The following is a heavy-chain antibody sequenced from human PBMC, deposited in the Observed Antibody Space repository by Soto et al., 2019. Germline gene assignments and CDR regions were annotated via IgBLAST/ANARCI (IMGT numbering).Heavy chain of an antibody. V-gene: IGHV4-34*01. Sequence: SETLSLTCAVYGGSFIGYCWSWIRQPPGKGLEWIGEINHSGSTNYNPSLKSRVTISVDTSKNQFSLKLSSVTAADTAVYYCARMRWELLRYYGMDVWGQGTTVTVSS. CDR3: ARMRWELLRYYGMDV. CDR2: INHSGST. J-gene: IGHJ6*02. CDR1: GGSFIGYC. D-gene: IGHD1-26*01.